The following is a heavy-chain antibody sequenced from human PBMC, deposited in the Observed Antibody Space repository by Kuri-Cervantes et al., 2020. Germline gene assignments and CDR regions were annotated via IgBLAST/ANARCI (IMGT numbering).Heavy chain of an antibody. Sequence: ASVKVSCKASGYTFTYRYLHWVRQAPGQALEWMGWINPNSGGTNYAQKFQGRVTMTRDTSISTAYMELRSLRSDDTAVYYCVRTTSPYSIICPSCAVQGGYFDYWGQGALVTVSS. CDR2: INPNSGGT. V-gene: IGHV1-2*02. D-gene: IGHD6-13*01. J-gene: IGHJ4*02. CDR1: GYTFTYRY. CDR3: VRTTSPYSIICPSCAVQGGYFDY.